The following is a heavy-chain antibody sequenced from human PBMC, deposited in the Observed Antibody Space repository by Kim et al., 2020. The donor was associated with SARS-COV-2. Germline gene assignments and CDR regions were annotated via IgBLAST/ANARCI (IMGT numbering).Heavy chain of an antibody. CDR2: MNPNSGNT. V-gene: IGHV1-8*01. CDR1: GYTFTSYD. Sequence: ASVKVSCKASGYTFTSYDINWVRQATGQGLEWMGWMNPNSGNTGYAQKFQGRVTMTRNTSISTDYMELSSLRSEDTAVYYCARELGRDGYNAFDYWGQGTLVTVSS. D-gene: IGHD5-12*01. J-gene: IGHJ4*02. CDR3: ARELGRDGYNAFDY.